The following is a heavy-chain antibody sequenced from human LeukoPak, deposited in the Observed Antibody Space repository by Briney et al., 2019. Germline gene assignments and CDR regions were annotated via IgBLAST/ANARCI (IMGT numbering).Heavy chain of an antibody. J-gene: IGHJ4*02. V-gene: IGHV5-51*01. CDR3: ARPYCSGGSCYSSLDY. D-gene: IGHD2-15*01. Sequence: GESLKISCKGSGYSFTSYWIGWVRQMPGKGLEWMGIIYPGDSDTRYSPSFQGQVPISADKSISTAYLQWSSLKASDTAMYYCARPYCSGGSCYSSLDYWGQGTLVTVSS. CDR2: IYPGDSDT. CDR1: GYSFTSYW.